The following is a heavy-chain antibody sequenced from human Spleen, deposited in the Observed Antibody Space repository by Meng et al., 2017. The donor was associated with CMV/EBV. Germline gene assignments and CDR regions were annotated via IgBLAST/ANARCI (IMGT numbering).Heavy chain of an antibody. D-gene: IGHD2-2*03. CDR2: ISSSSSYI. J-gene: IGHJ3*02. V-gene: IGHV3-21*01. CDR1: GFTFSSYS. Sequence: GESLKISCAASGFTFSSYSMNWVRQAPGRGLEWVSSISSSSSYIYYADSVKGRFTISRDNAKNSLYLQMNSLRAEDTAVYYCARDPHGSKSAFVIWGQGTMVTVSS. CDR3: ARDPHGSKSAFVI.